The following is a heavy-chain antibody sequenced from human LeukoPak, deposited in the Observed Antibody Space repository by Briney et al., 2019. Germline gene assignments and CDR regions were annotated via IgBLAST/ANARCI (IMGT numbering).Heavy chain of an antibody. CDR2: INHSGST. D-gene: IGHD3-16*02. J-gene: IGHJ4*02. V-gene: IGHV4-34*01. CDR1: GGSFSGYY. Sequence: PSGTLSLTCAVYGGSFSGYYWSWIRQPPGKGLEWIGEINHSGSTNYNPSLKSRVTISVDTSKNQFSLKLSSVTAADTAVYYCARGPPIDYVWGSYRSRYFDYWGQGTLVTVSS. CDR3: ARGPPIDYVWGSYRSRYFDY.